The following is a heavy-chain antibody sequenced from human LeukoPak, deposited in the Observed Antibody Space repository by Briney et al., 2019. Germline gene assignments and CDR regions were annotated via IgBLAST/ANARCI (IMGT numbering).Heavy chain of an antibody. CDR1: GFTFDDYG. D-gene: IGHD2-2*01. Sequence: GSLRLSCAASGFTFDDYGMSWVRQAPGKGLEWIGEINHSGSSNYNPSLTSRGTISVDTSKNQFSLKLSSVTAADTAVYYCARGEGRYCSSTSCYQFVRYYYYMDVWGKGTTVTVSS. J-gene: IGHJ6*03. V-gene: IGHV4-34*01. CDR3: ARGEGRYCSSTSCYQFVRYYYYMDV. CDR2: INHSGSS.